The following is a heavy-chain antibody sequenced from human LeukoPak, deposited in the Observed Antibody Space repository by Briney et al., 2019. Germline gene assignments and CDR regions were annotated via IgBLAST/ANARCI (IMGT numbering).Heavy chain of an antibody. CDR2: IYYSGNT. D-gene: IGHD6-19*01. V-gene: IGHV4-59*01. CDR3: ARDSGYSSGLHYYYYYYMDV. CDR1: GDSISGYY. Sequence: PSETLSLTCTVSGDSISGYYWNWIRQPPGKGLEWIGYIYYSGNTNYNPSLQSRVTISVDTSKNQSSLKLSSVTAADTAVYYCARDSGYSSGLHYYYYYYMDVWGKGTTVTVSS. J-gene: IGHJ6*03.